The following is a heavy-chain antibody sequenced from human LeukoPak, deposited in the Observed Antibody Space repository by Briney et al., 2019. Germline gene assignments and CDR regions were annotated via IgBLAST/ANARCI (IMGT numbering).Heavy chain of an antibody. D-gene: IGHD6-13*01. V-gene: IGHV3-30-3*01. CDR3: AREPGSTWTSYYYSGLDV. Sequence: GGSLRLSCATSGFTFSTYALHWVRQAPGKGLEWVALISYDGSNKFYADSVKGRFTISRDNSKNTLYLEMNRLRPEDTPVYYCAREPGSTWTSYYYSGLDVWGQGTTVTVSS. CDR1: GFTFSTYA. J-gene: IGHJ6*02. CDR2: ISYDGSNK.